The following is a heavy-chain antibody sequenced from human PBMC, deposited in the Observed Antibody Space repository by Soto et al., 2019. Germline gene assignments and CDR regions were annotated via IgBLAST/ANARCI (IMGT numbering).Heavy chain of an antibody. CDR3: ASGWXGEFVYQFDY. CDR1: GYTFTSYG. Sequence: QVQLVQSGAEVKKPGASVKVSCKPSGYTFTSYGITWVRQAPGQGLEWMGWISAYNGNTNYAQKFQGRVTMTTDTSTSPAYRGLRSLGSDDTAVYYCASGWXGEFVYQFDYWGQGTLVTVSS. J-gene: IGHJ4*02. V-gene: IGHV1-18*01. CDR2: ISAYNGNT. D-gene: IGHD3-10*01.